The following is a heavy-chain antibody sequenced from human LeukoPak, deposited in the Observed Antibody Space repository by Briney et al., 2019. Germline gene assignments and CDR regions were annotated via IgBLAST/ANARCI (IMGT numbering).Heavy chain of an antibody. D-gene: IGHD5-18*01. V-gene: IGHV1-69*04. CDR2: IIPIFGIA. J-gene: IGHJ4*02. CDR3: AVGGYSYGYVDY. CDR1: GGTFSSSA. Sequence: SVKVSCKASGGTFSSSAISWVRQAPGQGLEWMGRIIPIFGIANYAQKFQGRVTITADKSTSTAYMELSSLRSEDTAVYYCAVGGYSYGYVDYWAQGTLVTVSS.